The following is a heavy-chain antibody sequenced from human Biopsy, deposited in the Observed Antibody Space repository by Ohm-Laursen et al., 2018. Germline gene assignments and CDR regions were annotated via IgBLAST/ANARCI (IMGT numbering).Heavy chain of an antibody. V-gene: IGHV4-59*01. J-gene: IGHJ4*02. CDR2: ISSGGRA. D-gene: IGHD3-3*01. Sequence: PSDTLSLTCTVSGGSISDDYWNWIRQPPGEGLQVIGYISSGGRAKYNPSLKSRLTISLDTSKNQLSLRLSSVTAADSAIYYCARERQFRFLEGAFDYWGQGILVTVSS. CDR3: ARERQFRFLEGAFDY. CDR1: GGSISDDY.